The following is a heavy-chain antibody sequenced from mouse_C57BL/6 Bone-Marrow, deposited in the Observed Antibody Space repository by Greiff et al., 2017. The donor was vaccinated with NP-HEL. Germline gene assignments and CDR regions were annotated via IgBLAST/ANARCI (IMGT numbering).Heavy chain of an antibody. Sequence: QVQLKESGAELVKPGASVKLSCKASGYTFTSYWMHWVKQRPGQGLEWIGMIHPNSGSTNYNEKFKSKATLTVDKSSSTAYMQLSSLTSEDSAVYYCAKSYYGSRRYAMDYWGQGTSVTVSS. J-gene: IGHJ4*01. CDR2: IHPNSGST. CDR1: GYTFTSYW. D-gene: IGHD1-1*01. CDR3: AKSYYGSRRYAMDY. V-gene: IGHV1-64*01.